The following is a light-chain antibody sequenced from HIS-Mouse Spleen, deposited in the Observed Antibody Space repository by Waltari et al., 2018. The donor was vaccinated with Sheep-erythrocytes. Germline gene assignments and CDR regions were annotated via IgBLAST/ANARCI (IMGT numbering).Light chain of an antibody. CDR2: DVS. Sequence: QSALTQPRSVSVSPGQSVPISCTGTSSDVGVYNFVSWYQQHPGKAPKLMIYDVSKRPSGVPDRFSGSKSGNTASLTISGLQAEDEADYYCCSYAGSYNHVFATGTKVTVL. J-gene: IGLJ1*01. CDR1: SSDVGVYNF. CDR3: CSYAGSYNHV. V-gene: IGLV2-11*01.